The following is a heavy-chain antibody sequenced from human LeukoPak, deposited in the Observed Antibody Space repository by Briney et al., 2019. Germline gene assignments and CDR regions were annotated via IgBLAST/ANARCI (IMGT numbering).Heavy chain of an antibody. CDR2: ISGSGGST. V-gene: IGHV3-23*01. J-gene: IGHJ4*02. CDR1: GFTFSSYA. CDR3: ARASIAAAGYYFDY. D-gene: IGHD6-13*01. Sequence: GGSLRLSCAASGFTFSSYAMSWVRQAPGKGLEWVSAISGSGGSTYYSDSVKGRFTISRDNSKNTLYLQLNNLRAEDTAVYYCARASIAAAGYYFDYWGQGTLVTVSS.